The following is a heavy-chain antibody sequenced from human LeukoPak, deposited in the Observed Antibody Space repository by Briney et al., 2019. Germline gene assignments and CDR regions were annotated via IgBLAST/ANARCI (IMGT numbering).Heavy chain of an antibody. CDR3: ARSGYCSGGSCSYDAFDI. CDR1: GGSFSGYY. V-gene: IGHV4-34*01. CDR2: INHSGST. D-gene: IGHD2-15*01. J-gene: IGHJ3*02. Sequence: SETLSLTCAVYGGSFSGYYWSWIRQPPGKGLEWIGEINHSGSTNYNPSLKSRVTISVDTSKNQFPLKLSSVTAADTAVYYCARSGYCSGGSCSYDAFDIWGQGTMVTVSS.